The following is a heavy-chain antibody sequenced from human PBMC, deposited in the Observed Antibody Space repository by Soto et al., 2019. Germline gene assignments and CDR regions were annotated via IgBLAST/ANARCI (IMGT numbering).Heavy chain of an antibody. J-gene: IGHJ3*02. CDR1: GGTFSSYT. CDR3: ARAHYCTNGVCYTRAKAFGI. Sequence: SVKVSCKASGGTFSSYTISWVRQAPGQGLEWMGRIIPILGIANYAQKFQGRVTITADKSTSTAYMELSSLRSEDTAVYYCARAHYCTNGVCYTRAKAFGIWGQGTMVTVSS. V-gene: IGHV1-69*02. D-gene: IGHD2-8*01. CDR2: IIPILGIA.